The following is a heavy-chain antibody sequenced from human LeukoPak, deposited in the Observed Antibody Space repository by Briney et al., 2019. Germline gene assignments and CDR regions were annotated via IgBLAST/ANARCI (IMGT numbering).Heavy chain of an antibody. J-gene: IGHJ4*02. CDR3: VVDLSGSADY. Sequence: PGGSLRLSCAASGFSFSNYWFHWVRQAPGEGLVRVSRTNEHGTIINYADSVKGRFTISRDNAKNTLYLQMNSLRAEDSALYYCVVDLSGSADYWGQGTLVTVSS. CDR1: GFSFSNYW. CDR2: TNEHGTII. V-gene: IGHV3-74*01. D-gene: IGHD3-10*01.